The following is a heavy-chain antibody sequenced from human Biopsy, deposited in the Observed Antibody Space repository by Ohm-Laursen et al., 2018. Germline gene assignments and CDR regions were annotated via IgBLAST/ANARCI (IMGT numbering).Heavy chain of an antibody. V-gene: IGHV4-59*01. CDR2: IYYSDST. D-gene: IGHD2/OR15-2a*01. CDR1: GGSISSDN. CDR3: ARATNSTGWPYYYFYGMDV. Sequence: SGTLSLTCTVSGGSISSDNWFWIRQSQRPGMGRVGSIYYSDSTNYNPYLNSRVSISVDTSKNQFPLRLNSVTAADTAVYYCARATNSTGWPYYYFYGMDVWGQGTTVTVSS. J-gene: IGHJ6*02.